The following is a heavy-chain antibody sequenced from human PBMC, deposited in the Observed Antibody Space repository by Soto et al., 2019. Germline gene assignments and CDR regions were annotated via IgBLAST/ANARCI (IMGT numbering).Heavy chain of an antibody. D-gene: IGHD2-21*02. CDR1: GYTITRYN. J-gene: IGHJ4*02. V-gene: IGHV1-3*01. CDR2: INVGNGNT. Sequence: GASVKVSCKTPGYTITRYNIHWVRQAPGQRLERMGWINVGNGNTRYSQKFQGRRTLTRETPGKTADLEVKSLICEDTAVYYCATPRDYPDCLDVWGQGTRVSVAS. CDR3: ATPRDYPDCLDV.